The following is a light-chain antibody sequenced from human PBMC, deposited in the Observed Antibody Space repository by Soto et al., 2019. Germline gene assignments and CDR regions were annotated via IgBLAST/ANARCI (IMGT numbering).Light chain of an antibody. J-gene: IGLJ2*01. CDR1: SSNIGSNY. CDR2: RNS. V-gene: IGLV1-47*01. CDR3: AGCEDSMNGVG. Sequence: QSVLTQPPSVSGTPGQRVTISCSGSSSNIGSNYVFWYQQLPGTPPKLLIYRNSQRPSGVPDRFSGYKSGTSASLAISGLRSEDAADYYCAGCEDSMNGVGFGGGTKLTVL.